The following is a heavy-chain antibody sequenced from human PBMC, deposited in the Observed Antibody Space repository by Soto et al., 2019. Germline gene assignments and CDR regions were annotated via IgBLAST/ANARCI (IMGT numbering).Heavy chain of an antibody. CDR3: GRGTYRGENKNAFDN. V-gene: IGHV3-53*01. CDR2: LLSGGTT. CDR1: GFSVSSYY. J-gene: IGHJ3*02. Sequence: GGSLRLSFAASGFSVSSYYMNWVRQTPDKGLEWVSLLLSGGTTFYAESVEGRFTVSRDNSRNTLLLQMNSLRAEDTAVYFCGRGTYRGENKNAFDNWGQGTMVTVSS. D-gene: IGHD1-26*01.